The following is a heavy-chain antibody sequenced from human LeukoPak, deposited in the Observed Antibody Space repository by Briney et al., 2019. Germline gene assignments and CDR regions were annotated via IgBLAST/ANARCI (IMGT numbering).Heavy chain of an antibody. J-gene: IGHJ4*02. CDR2: ISGSGYSA. V-gene: IGHV3-23*01. Sequence: GGTLRLSCAVSGFTFSSYGMSWVRQAPGKGLEWVSAISGSGYSAYYADSVKGRFTISRDNSKNTLYLQMNSLRAEDTAVYYCAKDLVTGSLDYWGQGTLVTVSS. CDR3: AKDLVTGSLDY. CDR1: GFTFSSYG. D-gene: IGHD3-10*01.